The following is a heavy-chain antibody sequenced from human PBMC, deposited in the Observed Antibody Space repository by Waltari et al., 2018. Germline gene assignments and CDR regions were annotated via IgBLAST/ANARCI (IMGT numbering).Heavy chain of an antibody. CDR2: LNPKSEDT. CDR3: ARSGGGTTSFGVAE. Sequence: QVQLVQSGAEVKKSGASVKVSCKASGYTFTDFFIHWVRQAPGQGLEWMGRLNPKSEDTSNAQRFQGRGTMTGDTAISTAYMEVTGLGSDDTAIYYCARSGGGTTSFGVAEWGQGSLVTVSS. J-gene: IGHJ4*02. D-gene: IGHD3-3*01. CDR1: GYTFTDFF. V-gene: IGHV1-2*06.